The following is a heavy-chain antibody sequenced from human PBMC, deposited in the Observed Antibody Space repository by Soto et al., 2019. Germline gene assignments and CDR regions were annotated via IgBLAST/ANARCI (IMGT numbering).Heavy chain of an antibody. CDR2: IYYSGST. Sequence: PSETLSLTCTVSGGSISSGGYYWSWIRQHPGKGLEWIGYIYYSGSTYYNPSLKSQVTISVDTSKNQFSLKLSSVTAADTAVYYCAREGGGYSYGYSGPWFDPWGQGTLVTVSS. CDR1: GGSISSGGYY. D-gene: IGHD5-18*01. V-gene: IGHV4-31*01. CDR3: AREGGGYSYGYSGPWFDP. J-gene: IGHJ5*02.